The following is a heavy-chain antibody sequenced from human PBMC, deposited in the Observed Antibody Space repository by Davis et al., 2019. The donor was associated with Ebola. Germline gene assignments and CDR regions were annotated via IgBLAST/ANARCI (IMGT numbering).Heavy chain of an antibody. Sequence: GGSLRLSCAASGFTFSSYWMSWVRQAPGKGLEWVANIKQDGSEKYYVDSVKGRFTISRDNAKNSLYLQMSSLRAEDTAVYYCARGLQTRWRVGWGMDVWGQGTTVTVSS. D-gene: IGHD3-16*01. CDR3: ARGLQTRWRVGWGMDV. J-gene: IGHJ6*02. V-gene: IGHV3-7*01. CDR1: GFTFSSYW. CDR2: IKQDGSEK.